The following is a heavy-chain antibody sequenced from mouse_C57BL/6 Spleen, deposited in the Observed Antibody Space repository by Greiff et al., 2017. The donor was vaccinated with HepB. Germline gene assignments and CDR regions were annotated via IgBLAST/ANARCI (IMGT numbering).Heavy chain of an antibody. CDR3: ARSLYDGYYGGFAY. V-gene: IGHV2-6*01. Sequence: VKLMESGPGLVAPSQSLSITCTVSGFSLTSYGVDWVRQSPGKGLEWLGVIWGVGSTNYNSALKSRLSISKDNSKSQVFLKMNSLQTDDTAMYYCARSLYDGYYGGFAYWGQGTLVTVSA. J-gene: IGHJ3*01. D-gene: IGHD2-3*01. CDR2: IWGVGST. CDR1: GFSLTSYG.